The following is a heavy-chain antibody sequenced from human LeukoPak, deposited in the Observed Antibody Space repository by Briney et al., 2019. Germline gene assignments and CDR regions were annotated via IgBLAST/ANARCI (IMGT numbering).Heavy chain of an antibody. Sequence: SETLSLTCTVSGGSIGSYYWSWIRQPPGKGLEWIGYIYYSGSTNYNPSLKSRVTISVDTSKNQFSLKLTSVTAADTAVYYCARYSGSYFSGFDYWGQGTLVTVSS. CDR2: IYYSGST. J-gene: IGHJ4*02. V-gene: IGHV4-59*01. CDR3: ARYSGSYFSGFDY. CDR1: GGSIGSYY. D-gene: IGHD1-26*01.